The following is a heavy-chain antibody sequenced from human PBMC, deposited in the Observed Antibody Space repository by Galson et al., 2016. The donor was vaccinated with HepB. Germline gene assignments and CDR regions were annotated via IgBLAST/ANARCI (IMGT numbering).Heavy chain of an antibody. V-gene: IGHV3-7*01. CDR2: IKQDGSEK. CDR3: ARGYSWVDV. D-gene: IGHD2-15*01. CDR1: GFIISSYG. J-gene: IGHJ6*02. Sequence: SLRLSCAASGFIISSYGMQWVRQAPGKGLEWVANIKQDGSEKYYADSVTGRFTISRDNTENSLYLQMNSLRAEDTAVYYCARGYSWVDVWGQGTTVTVSS.